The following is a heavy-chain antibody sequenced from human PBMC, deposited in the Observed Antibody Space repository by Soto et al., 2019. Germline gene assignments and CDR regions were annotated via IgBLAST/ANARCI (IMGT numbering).Heavy chain of an antibody. CDR3: ARKGAAASYAHYYMDV. Sequence: PSETLSLTCTVFGGSISPYYWGWIRQSPGRGLEWIGYVYYSGNTNYNPSLESRVTISVDTSRNQFSLKLTSVTAADTAVYYCARKGAAASYAHYYMDVWGTGTTVTVSS. D-gene: IGHD6-13*01. CDR1: GGSISPYY. J-gene: IGHJ6*03. V-gene: IGHV4-59*01. CDR2: VYYSGNT.